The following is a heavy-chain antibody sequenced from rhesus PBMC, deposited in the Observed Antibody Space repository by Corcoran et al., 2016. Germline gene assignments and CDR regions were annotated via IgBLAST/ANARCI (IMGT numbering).Heavy chain of an antibody. CDR1: GASISSYF. D-gene: IGHD4-29*01. Sequence: QVKLQESGPGLVKPSETLSLSCEVSGASISSYFWRWIRQAPGKGLEYIGYINGSYTRRSDNPSLKRRVTLSVDTWKNQFSLRLSSVTAADTTVYFCARWNDYGSGSYGLDSWGRGVVVTVSS. CDR3: ARWNDYGSGSYGLDS. CDR2: INGSYTRR. J-gene: IGHJ6*01. V-gene: IGHV4S11*01.